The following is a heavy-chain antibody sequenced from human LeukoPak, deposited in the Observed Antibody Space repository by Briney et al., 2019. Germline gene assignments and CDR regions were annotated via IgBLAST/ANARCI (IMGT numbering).Heavy chain of an antibody. CDR3: AKDLATYYYDSSGYFDY. V-gene: IGHV3-23*01. J-gene: IGHJ4*02. CDR1: GFTFSSYA. CDR2: ISGGGGST. D-gene: IGHD3-22*01. Sequence: SGGSLRLSCAASGFTFSSYAMSWVRQAPGKGLEWVSAISGGGGSTYYADSVKGRFTISRDNSKNTLYLQMNSLRAEDTAVYYCAKDLATYYYDSSGYFDYWGQGTLVTVSS.